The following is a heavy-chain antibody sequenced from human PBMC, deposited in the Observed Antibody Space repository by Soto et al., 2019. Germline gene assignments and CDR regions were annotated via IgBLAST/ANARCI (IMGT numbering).Heavy chain of an antibody. V-gene: IGHV3-23*01. CDR3: AKRRGAGGHFDY. CDR1: GFTFSSYA. J-gene: IGHJ4*02. D-gene: IGHD2-15*01. Sequence: GGSLRLSCAASGFTFSSYAMGWARQGPGKGLEWVAVVSIGGSTHYSDSVRGRFTISRDNSKNTLSLQMNSLTAEDTAVYFCAKRRGAGGHFDYWGQGALVTVSS. CDR2: VSIGGST.